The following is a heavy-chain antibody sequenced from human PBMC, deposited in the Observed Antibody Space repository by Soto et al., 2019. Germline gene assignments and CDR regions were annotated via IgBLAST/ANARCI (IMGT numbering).Heavy chain of an antibody. CDR2: IIPILGIA. V-gene: IGHV1-69*02. Sequence: ASVKVSCKASGGTFSSYTISWVRQAPGQGLEWMGRIIPILGIANYAQKFQGRVTITADKSTSTAYMELSSLRSEDTAVYYCARPDLTSLYGMDVWGQGTTVTVSS. J-gene: IGHJ6*02. CDR3: ARPDLTSLYGMDV. CDR1: GGTFSSYT. D-gene: IGHD3-16*01.